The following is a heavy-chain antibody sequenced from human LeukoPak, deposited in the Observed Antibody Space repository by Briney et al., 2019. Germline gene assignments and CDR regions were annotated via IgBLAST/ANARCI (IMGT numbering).Heavy chain of an antibody. Sequence: PGESLKISCKGSGYTFTSFWIGWVRRMPGKGLEWMGIFFPGDSSARYSPSFQGQVTMSADKSISTAYLQWSSLKASDTAVYYCARFLTYGDHEVDYWGQGTLVTVSS. D-gene: IGHD4-17*01. J-gene: IGHJ4*02. CDR3: ARFLTYGDHEVDY. CDR2: FFPGDSSA. V-gene: IGHV5-51*01. CDR1: GYTFTSFW.